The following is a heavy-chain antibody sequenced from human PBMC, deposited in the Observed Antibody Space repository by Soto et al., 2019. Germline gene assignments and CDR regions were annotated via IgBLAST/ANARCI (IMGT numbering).Heavy chain of an antibody. D-gene: IGHD3-22*01. CDR3: ASPHDSSDAFDI. Sequence: QLQLQESGPGLVKPSETLSLTCTVSGGSISSSSYYWGWIRQPPGKGLEWIGSIYYSGSTYYNPSLKRRVTISVDTSKNQFSLKLSSVTAADTAVYYCASPHDSSDAFDIWGQGTMVTVSS. J-gene: IGHJ3*02. CDR2: IYYSGST. V-gene: IGHV4-39*01. CDR1: GGSISSSSYY.